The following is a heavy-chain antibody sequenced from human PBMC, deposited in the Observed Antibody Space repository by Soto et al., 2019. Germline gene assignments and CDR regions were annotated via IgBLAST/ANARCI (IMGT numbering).Heavy chain of an antibody. J-gene: IGHJ4*02. CDR3: TRGLASGDY. CDR1: GYIFTNFY. CDR2: INPNVGST. V-gene: IGHV1-46*03. D-gene: IGHD6-6*01. Sequence: QVQLVQPGAEVKKPGASVKFSCKASGYIFTNFYIHWVRQAPGQGLEWIGIINPNVGSTNYAQNFQGRVTMTRDTPTSTVYMDLSSGRSEDTGVYYCTRGLASGDYWGQGTLITVSS.